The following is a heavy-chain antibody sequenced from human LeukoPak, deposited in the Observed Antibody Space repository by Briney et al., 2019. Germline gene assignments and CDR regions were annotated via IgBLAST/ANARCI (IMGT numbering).Heavy chain of an antibody. CDR3: AKDLYPHGRAEYFQH. CDR1: GFTFDNYA. D-gene: IGHD2-2*02. Sequence: GGSLRLSCEASGFTFDNYAMSWVRQAPGKGLEWVSAISNSGVSTRYADSVKGRFTISRDNSKNTLFLHMNTLRADDMAVYYCAKDLYPHGRAEYFQHWGQGTLVTVSS. J-gene: IGHJ1*01. CDR2: ISNSGVST. V-gene: IGHV3-23*01.